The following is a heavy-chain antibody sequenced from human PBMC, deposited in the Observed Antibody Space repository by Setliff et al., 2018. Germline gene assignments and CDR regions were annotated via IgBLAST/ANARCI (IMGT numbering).Heavy chain of an antibody. D-gene: IGHD1-26*01. CDR2: SNHGGST. CDR3: ARDNTIVGATDY. CDR1: GESFSNNY. Sequence: SETLSLTCSVYGESFSNNYWSWIRQTPGKGLEWIGESNHGGSTSYHPSLKGRVTISADTSTNHFSLKLTSVTAADTAVYYCARDNTIVGATDYWGQGALVTVSS. J-gene: IGHJ4*02. V-gene: IGHV4-34*01.